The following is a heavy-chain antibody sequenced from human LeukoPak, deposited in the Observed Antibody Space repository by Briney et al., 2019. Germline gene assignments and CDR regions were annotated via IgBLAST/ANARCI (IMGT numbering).Heavy chain of an antibody. J-gene: IGHJ4*02. D-gene: IGHD1-20*01. CDR2: FDPEDGET. CDR3: ATDSRITGAAYFDY. V-gene: IGHV1-24*01. CDR1: GYTLTELS. Sequence: ASVKVSCKVSGYTLTELSMHWVRQAPGKGLEWMGGFDPEDGETIYAQKFQGRVTMTEDTSTDTAYMELSSLRSEDTAVYYCATDSRITGAAYFDYRGQGTLVTVSS.